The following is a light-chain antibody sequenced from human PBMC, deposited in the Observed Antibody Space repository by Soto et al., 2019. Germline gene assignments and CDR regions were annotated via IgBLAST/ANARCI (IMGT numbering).Light chain of an antibody. J-gene: IGLJ1*01. V-gene: IGLV2-14*01. CDR1: SGDIGSYNR. CDR2: EVT. CDR3: NSYTNINTRACV. Sequence: QSVLTQPASVSGSPGQSITISCTGTSGDIGSYNRVSWYQQHPGKAPKLIIYEVTDRPSGVSNRFSGSKSSNTASLTISGLQADDAAEYYCNSYTNINTRACVFGTGTKVTVL.